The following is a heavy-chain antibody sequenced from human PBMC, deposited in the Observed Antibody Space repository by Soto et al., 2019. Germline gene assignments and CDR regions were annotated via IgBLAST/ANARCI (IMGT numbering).Heavy chain of an antibody. Sequence: EVPLLESGGGLVQPGGSLRLSCAASGFTFSSYAMSWVRQAPGKGLEWVSALSGSGGSTYYADSVKGRFTISRDNSKNTLHLQMNSRRAEATAVYYCAKDSACTNGVCSNYYYYGMPVWGQGTTVTVSS. CDR3: AKDSACTNGVCSNYYYYGMPV. J-gene: IGHJ6*02. V-gene: IGHV3-23*01. D-gene: IGHD2-8*01. CDR2: LSGSGGST. CDR1: GFTFSSYA.